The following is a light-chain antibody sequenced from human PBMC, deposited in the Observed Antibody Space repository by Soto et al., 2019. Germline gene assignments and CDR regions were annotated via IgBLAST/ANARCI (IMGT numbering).Light chain of an antibody. V-gene: IGLV1-40*01. CDR2: NNN. CDR1: SSNIGAGYD. Sequence: QAVVTQPPSVSGAPGQRVTISCTGSSSNIGAGYDVHWYQQLPGTAPKLLIYNNNNRPSGVPDRFSGSKSGTSASLAITGLQAEDEADYYCQSYDSSLSVWVFGGGTKVTVL. CDR3: QSYDSSLSVWV. J-gene: IGLJ3*02.